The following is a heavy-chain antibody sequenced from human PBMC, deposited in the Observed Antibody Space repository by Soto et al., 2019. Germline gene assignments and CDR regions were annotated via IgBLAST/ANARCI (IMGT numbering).Heavy chain of an antibody. J-gene: IGHJ6*02. CDR3: AKDHYSGYDLYYYNYGLDV. V-gene: IGHV3-30*18. D-gene: IGHD5-12*01. CDR1: GFTFSSYG. CDR2: ISYDGSNK. Sequence: AESLRLSCAASGFTFSSYGLHWVREAPGKGLEWVALISYDGSNKYYADSVKGRFIISRDNFRNTLYLQMNSLRAEDTAVYFCAKDHYSGYDLYYYNYGLDVWGQGTTVTVSS.